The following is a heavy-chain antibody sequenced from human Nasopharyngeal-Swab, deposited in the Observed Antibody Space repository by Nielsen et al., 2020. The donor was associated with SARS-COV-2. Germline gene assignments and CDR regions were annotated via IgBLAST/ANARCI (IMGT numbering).Heavy chain of an antibody. CDR3: ARRAARDGYNYEVDP. J-gene: IGHJ5*02. V-gene: IGHV5-51*01. CDR2: IYPGNSDI. Sequence: GESLKISCTGFGYSFANCWIGWVRQMPGKGLEWMGSIYPGNSDIRYSPAFHGRVTISADKSINTAYLQWTSLRASDTAVYYCARRAARDGYNYEVDPWGQGTLVTVSS. D-gene: IGHD5-24*01. CDR1: GYSFANCW.